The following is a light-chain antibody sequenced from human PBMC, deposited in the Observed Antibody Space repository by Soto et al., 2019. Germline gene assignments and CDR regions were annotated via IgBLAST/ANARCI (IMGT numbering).Light chain of an antibody. V-gene: IGKV1-13*02. J-gene: IGKJ5*01. CDR2: DAS. CDR3: QKYYTYPIT. Sequence: AVQLTQSLFSVSASVGGPVTITRRASQAINRALAWYQQKPRKATDLMIFDASTLESGVPSRFSGRGSGTDFTLTISSLQTEDFATYVCQKYYTYPITFGQGT. CDR1: QAINRA.